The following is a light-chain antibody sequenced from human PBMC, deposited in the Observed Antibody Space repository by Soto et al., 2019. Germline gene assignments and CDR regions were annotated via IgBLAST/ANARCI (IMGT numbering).Light chain of an antibody. CDR2: AAS. CDR3: LLDFNHWWA. V-gene: IGKV1-6*01. CDR1: QAIRTA. J-gene: IGKJ1*01. Sequence: IPMTQSPSSVSASVGDRVRIPCGASQAIRTALGWYQHKPGKVPKLLIYAASTLHSRVPSRFSGSGSGTDFTLTISSLQPEDFATYYRLLDFNHWWAFGQGTKVDIK.